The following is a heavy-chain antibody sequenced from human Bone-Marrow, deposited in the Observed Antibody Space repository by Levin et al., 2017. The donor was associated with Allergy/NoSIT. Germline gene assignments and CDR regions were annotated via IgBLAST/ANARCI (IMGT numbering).Heavy chain of an antibody. Sequence: GASVKVSCKASGYRFTDYYIQWLRQAPGQGLEWLGWINTHSGEPQYAQKFQGKIIMTRDTSINTAYMQLRGLRSDDTALYSCARNLWTTLRGVPFDSWGQGTLVTVSS. J-gene: IGHJ5*01. CDR3: ARNLWTTLRGVPFDS. CDR2: INTHSGEP. CDR1: GYRFTDYY. D-gene: IGHD3-10*01. V-gene: IGHV1-2*02.